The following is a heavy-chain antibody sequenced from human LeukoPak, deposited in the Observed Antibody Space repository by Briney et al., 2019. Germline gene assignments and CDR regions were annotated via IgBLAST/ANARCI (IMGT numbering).Heavy chain of an antibody. CDR3: AREEGYCSSTSCYQRWFDP. J-gene: IGHJ5*02. Sequence: GGSLRLFCAASGFTFSSYAMHWVRQAPGKGLEEGAVISYDGSNKYYADSVKGRFTISRDNSKHTLYLQMNSLRAEDTAVYYCAREEGYCSSTSCYQRWFDPWGQGTLVTVSS. V-gene: IGHV3-30*04. D-gene: IGHD2-2*01. CDR1: GFTFSSYA. CDR2: ISYDGSNK.